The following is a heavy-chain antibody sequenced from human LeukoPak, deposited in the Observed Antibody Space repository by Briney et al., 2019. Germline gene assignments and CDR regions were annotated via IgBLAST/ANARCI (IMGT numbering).Heavy chain of an antibody. CDR1: GGSTSSSSYY. CDR2: IYYSGST. Sequence: PSETLSLTCTVSGGSTSSSSYYWNWIRQPPGKGLEWIGSIYYSGSTYYNPSLKSRVTISEDTSKNQFSLKLSSVTAADTAVYYCAREGVGSFDYWGQGTLVTVSS. D-gene: IGHD1-26*01. J-gene: IGHJ4*02. CDR3: AREGVGSFDY. V-gene: IGHV4-39*07.